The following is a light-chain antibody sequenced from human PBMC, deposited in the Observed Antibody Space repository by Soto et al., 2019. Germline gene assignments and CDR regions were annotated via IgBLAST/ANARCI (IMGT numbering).Light chain of an antibody. CDR2: GAI. J-gene: IGKJ1*01. CDR3: QQSYSTPGT. CDR1: QSVSKY. V-gene: IGKV1-39*01. Sequence: DIQMTQSPSSLSASVGDRVTITCRARQSVSKYLNWYQQNPGKAPKLLIYGAISLHSGVTSRFSGSGSGTSFTLTISNLQPEDFASYYCQQSYSTPGTFGQGTKVEIK.